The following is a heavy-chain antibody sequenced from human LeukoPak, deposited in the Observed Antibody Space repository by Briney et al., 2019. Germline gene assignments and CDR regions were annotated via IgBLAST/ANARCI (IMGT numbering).Heavy chain of an antibody. D-gene: IGHD3-22*01. CDR1: GFTFSSYG. Sequence: GGSLRLSCAASGFTFSSYGMHWVRQAPGKGLEWVAVISYDGSNKYYADSVKGRFTISRDNSKNTLYLQMNSLRAEDTAVYYCAKDPFLTYTNYYDSSGYAAYWGQGTLVTVSS. V-gene: IGHV3-30*18. CDR2: ISYDGSNK. CDR3: AKDPFLTYTNYYDSSGYAAY. J-gene: IGHJ4*02.